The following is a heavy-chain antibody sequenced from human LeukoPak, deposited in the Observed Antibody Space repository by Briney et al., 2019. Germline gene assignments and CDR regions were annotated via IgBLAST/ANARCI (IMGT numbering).Heavy chain of an antibody. CDR1: GYTFTGYY. D-gene: IGHD4-23*01. CDR2: INPNSGGT. J-gene: IGHJ3*02. Sequence: ASVKVSCKASGYTFTGYYMHWVRQAPGQGLEWMGWINPNSGGTNYAQKLQGRVTMTRDTAISTAYMELSRLRSDDTAVYYCACSEGGNSADDASDIWGQGTMVTVSS. V-gene: IGHV1-2*02. CDR3: ACSEGGNSADDASDI.